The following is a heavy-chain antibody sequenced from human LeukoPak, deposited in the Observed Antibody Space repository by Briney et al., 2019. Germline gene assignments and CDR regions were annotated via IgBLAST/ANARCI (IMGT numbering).Heavy chain of an antibody. Sequence: GGSLRLSCAASGFTFSSSEMNWVRQAPGKGLEWVSYISTNGRTIYYADSVKGRFTMSRDNAKNSLYLQMNSLRAEDTAVYYCAREDSGYKIDYWGQGTLVTVSS. J-gene: IGHJ4*02. CDR3: AREDSGYKIDY. CDR1: GFTFSSSE. V-gene: IGHV3-48*03. D-gene: IGHD5-12*01. CDR2: ISTNGRTI.